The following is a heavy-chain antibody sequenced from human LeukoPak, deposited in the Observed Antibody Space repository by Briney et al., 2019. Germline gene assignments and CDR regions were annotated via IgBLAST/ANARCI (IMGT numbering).Heavy chain of an antibody. V-gene: IGHV1-46*01. D-gene: IGHD6-19*01. CDR2: INPTGGST. CDR3: AREGPYAAEAGLYCDY. J-gene: IGHJ4*02. CDR1: GYTFTSYH. Sequence: ASVKVSCKTSGYTFTSYHMHWVRQAPGQVLEWMGIINPTGGSTSYAQKFQGRVTMTRDTSTSTVYMEQSSLRSEDTAVYYCAREGPYAAEAGLYCDYWGQGTLVTVSS.